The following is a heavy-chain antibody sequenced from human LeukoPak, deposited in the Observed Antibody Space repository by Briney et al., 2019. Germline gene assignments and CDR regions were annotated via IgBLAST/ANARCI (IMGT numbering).Heavy chain of an antibody. J-gene: IGHJ4*02. CDR3: ARDRTAAAGTTLDY. CDR2: ISGSGGST. V-gene: IGHV3-23*01. CDR1: GFTFSSYA. D-gene: IGHD6-13*01. Sequence: GGSLRLSCAASGFTFSSYAMSWVRQAPGKGLEWVSAISGSGGSTYYADSVKGRFTISRDNSKNTLYLQMNSLRAEDTAVYYCARDRTAAAGTTLDYWGQGTLVTVSS.